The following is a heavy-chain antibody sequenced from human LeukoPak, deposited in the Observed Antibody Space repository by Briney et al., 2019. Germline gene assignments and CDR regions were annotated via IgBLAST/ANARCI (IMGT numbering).Heavy chain of an antibody. CDR1: GFTVTTYW. J-gene: IGHJ4*02. V-gene: IGHV3-7*01. CDR2: INQDGSEK. Sequence: GGSLRLSCAASGFTVTTYWMSWVRQAPGKGLEWVADINQDGSEKYYVDSVKGRFTISRDNAKISLYLLMNSLRAEDTAVYYCARNLPHDYWGQGTLVTVSS. CDR3: ARNLPHDY.